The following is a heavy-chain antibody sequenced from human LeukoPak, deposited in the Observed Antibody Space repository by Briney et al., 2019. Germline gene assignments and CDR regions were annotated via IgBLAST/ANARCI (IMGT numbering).Heavy chain of an antibody. D-gene: IGHD4-17*01. CDR3: AKDIGDYLTTDV. CDR2: ISRDGGST. CDR1: GFTFDDYA. V-gene: IGHV3-43*02. Sequence: GGSLRLSCAASGFTFDDYAMHWVRQAPGKGLEWVSLISRDGGSTYYADSVKGRFTISRDNSKNSLYLQMNSLRTEDTALYYCAKDIGDYLTTDVWGKGTTVTVSS. J-gene: IGHJ6*04.